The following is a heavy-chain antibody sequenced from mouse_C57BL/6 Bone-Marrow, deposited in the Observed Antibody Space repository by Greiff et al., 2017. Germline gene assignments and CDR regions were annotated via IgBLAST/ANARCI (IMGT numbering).Heavy chain of an antibody. V-gene: IGHV1-19*01. CDR2: INPYNGGT. J-gene: IGHJ4*01. D-gene: IGHD2-2*01. Sequence: VQLQQSGPVLVKPGASVKMSCKASGYTFTDYYMTWVKQSHGKSLEWIGVINPYNGGTSYNQKFKGKATLTVDKSSSTAYMELNSLTSEDSAVYYCAREIYYGYDDYAMDYWGQGTSVTVSS. CDR1: GYTFTDYY. CDR3: AREIYYGYDDYAMDY.